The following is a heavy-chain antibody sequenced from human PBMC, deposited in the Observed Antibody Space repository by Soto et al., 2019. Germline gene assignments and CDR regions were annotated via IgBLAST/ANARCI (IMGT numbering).Heavy chain of an antibody. J-gene: IGHJ4*02. CDR3: ARHAIPVEIAYFDY. CDR1: GGSISSSRCH. CDR2: IKYSGST. Sequence: PSETLSLTCTVSGGSISSSRCHWGWIRQPPGKGLEWIGSIKYSGSTFYNPSLKSRVTLSVDTSKNQFALKLSSVTAADTAVYYCARHAIPVEIAYFDYWGQGTLVTVSS. V-gene: IGHV4-39*01. D-gene: IGHD2-15*01.